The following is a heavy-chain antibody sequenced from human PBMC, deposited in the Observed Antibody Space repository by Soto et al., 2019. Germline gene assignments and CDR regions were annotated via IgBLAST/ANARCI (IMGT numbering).Heavy chain of an antibody. CDR3: NSRVVVMGY. J-gene: IGHJ4*02. CDR1: GFTFGDYA. CDR2: IRSKAYGGTT. D-gene: IGHD3-22*01. V-gene: IGHV3-49*04. Sequence: SLRLSCTASGFTFGDYAMSWVRQAPGKGLEWVGFIRSKAYGGTTEYAASVKGRFTISRDDSKSIAYLQMNSLKTEDTAVYYCNSRVVVMGYWGQGTLVTVSS.